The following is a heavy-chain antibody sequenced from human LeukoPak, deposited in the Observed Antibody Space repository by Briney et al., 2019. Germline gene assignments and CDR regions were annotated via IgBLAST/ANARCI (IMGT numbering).Heavy chain of an antibody. CDR3: ARAEVAFDI. CDR2: IDLNSGGT. V-gene: IGHV1-2*02. J-gene: IGHJ3*02. CDR1: GDIFTGYY. Sequence: VASVKVSCKASGDIFTGYYLQWVRQAPGYGLEWMGWIDLNSGGTNYAQKFQGRVTMTTDTSTSTAYMELRSLRSDDTAVYYCARAEVAFDIWGQGTMVTVSS.